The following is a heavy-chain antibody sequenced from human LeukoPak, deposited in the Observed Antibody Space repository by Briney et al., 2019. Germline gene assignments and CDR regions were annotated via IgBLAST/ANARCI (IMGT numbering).Heavy chain of an antibody. J-gene: IGHJ4*02. CDR2: ISSSGSTI. CDR3: ARVRFYDFWSGAFDY. CDR1: GFTFSDYY. D-gene: IGHD3-3*01. V-gene: IGHV3-11*01. Sequence: GGSLRLSCAASGFTFSDYYMSWIRQAPGKGLEWVSYISSSGSTIYYADSVKGRFTISRDNAKNPLYLQMNSLRAEDTAVYYCARVRFYDFWSGAFDYWGQGTLVTVSS.